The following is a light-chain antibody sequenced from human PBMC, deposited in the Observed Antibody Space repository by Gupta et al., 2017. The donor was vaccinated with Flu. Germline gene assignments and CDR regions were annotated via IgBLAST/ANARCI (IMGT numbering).Light chain of an antibody. J-gene: IGKJ4*01. CDR2: GAS. V-gene: IGKV3-20*01. Sequence: EIVLTQSPGALSLSPGERVTLSCRASQSVSSSYLAWYQQKPGQTPRLLIYGASTRAPGIPDRFSGSGSGTDFTLTISRREPEDFAVYYCQQYGSSPFLTFGGGTKVEIK. CDR3: QQYGSSPFLT. CDR1: QSVSSSY.